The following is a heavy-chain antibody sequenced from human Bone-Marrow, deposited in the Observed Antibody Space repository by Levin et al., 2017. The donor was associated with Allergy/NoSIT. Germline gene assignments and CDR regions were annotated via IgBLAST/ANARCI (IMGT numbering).Heavy chain of an antibody. D-gene: IGHD3-10*01. Sequence: GGSLRLSCAASGFTVSSNYMSWVRQAPGKGLEWISFIYSDGFTYYADSVKGRFTISRDNSKNTVYLQMRRLGAEDTAVYFCARDYFGSGSSWVAFDIWGQGTEVTVSS. CDR2: IYSDGFT. V-gene: IGHV3-66*01. CDR3: ARDYFGSGSSWVAFDI. J-gene: IGHJ3*02. CDR1: GFTVSSNY.